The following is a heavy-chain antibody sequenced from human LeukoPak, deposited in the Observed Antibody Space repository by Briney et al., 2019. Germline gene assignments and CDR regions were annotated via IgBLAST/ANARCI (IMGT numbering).Heavy chain of an antibody. D-gene: IGHD3-22*01. CDR2: IYYSGST. CDR3: ARHLNMIVPHYGMDV. Sequence: SETLSLTCTVSGGSISSYYWSWIRQPPGKGLEWIGYIYYSGSTNYNPSLKSRVTISVDTPKNQFSLKLSSVTAADTAVYYCARHLNMIVPHYGMDVWGQGTTVTVSS. V-gene: IGHV4-59*08. J-gene: IGHJ6*02. CDR1: GGSISSYY.